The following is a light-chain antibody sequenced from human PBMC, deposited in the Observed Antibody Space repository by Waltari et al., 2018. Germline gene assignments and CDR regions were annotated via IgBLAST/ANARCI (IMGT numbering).Light chain of an antibody. CDR1: QSVSSN. CDR2: AAS. J-gene: IGKJ1*01. V-gene: IGKV3-15*01. Sequence: EIVMTQSPATLSVSPGDRATLSCRASQSVSSNLAWYQQHPGQAPRLLIYAASTRATGVPARFSGSGSGTDFTLTISSLQSEDFAVYYCQQYNGWSRTFGQGTKVEI. CDR3: QQYNGWSRT.